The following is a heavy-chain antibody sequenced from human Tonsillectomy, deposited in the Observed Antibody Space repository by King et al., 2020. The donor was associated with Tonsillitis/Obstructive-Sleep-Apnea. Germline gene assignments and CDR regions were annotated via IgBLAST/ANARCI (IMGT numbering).Heavy chain of an antibody. J-gene: IGHJ4*02. CDR1: GFTVSSNY. Sequence: VQLVESGGGLIQPGGSLRLSCAASGFTVSSNYMSWVRQAPGKGLEWVSVFYSGGSTYYADSVQGRFTISRDNSKNTLYLQINSLKAEDTAVYYRARSWGDSGYDFYFDYWGQGTLVTVSS. CDR2: FYSGGST. CDR3: ARSWGDSGYDFYFDY. V-gene: IGHV3-53*01. D-gene: IGHD5-12*01.